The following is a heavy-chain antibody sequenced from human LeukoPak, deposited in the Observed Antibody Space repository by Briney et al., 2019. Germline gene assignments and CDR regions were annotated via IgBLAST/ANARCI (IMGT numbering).Heavy chain of an antibody. V-gene: IGHV3-53*01. J-gene: IGHJ2*01. CDR3: ARVGDHYHWYLDV. D-gene: IGHD3-10*01. Sequence: GGSLRLSCEGSGFSVSTKYMNWVRQAPGKGLEWVSILYSGSSTYYTDSVKGRFTVSRDDSKNTLYLHMNSLGVEDTAVYYCARVGDHYHWYLDVWGRGTLVTVSS. CDR2: LYSGSST. CDR1: GFSVSTKY.